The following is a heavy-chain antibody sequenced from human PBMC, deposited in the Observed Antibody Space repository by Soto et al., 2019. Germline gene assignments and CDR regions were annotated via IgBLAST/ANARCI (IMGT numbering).Heavy chain of an antibody. CDR2: ISFDGRDI. CDR1: GFTFSSFA. J-gene: IGHJ4*02. D-gene: IGHD3-10*01. V-gene: IGHV3-30*18. Sequence: QVHLVESGGGVVHPGTSLRLSCVTSGFTFSSFAMDWVRQAPGKGQEWVAAISFDGRDISYRESVKGRFTISRDKFKNTVYLQMNSLRPEDTAVYYCAKESLDYFDSGRFYAPAFDRWGQGTLVTVSS. CDR3: AKESLDYFDSGRFYAPAFDR.